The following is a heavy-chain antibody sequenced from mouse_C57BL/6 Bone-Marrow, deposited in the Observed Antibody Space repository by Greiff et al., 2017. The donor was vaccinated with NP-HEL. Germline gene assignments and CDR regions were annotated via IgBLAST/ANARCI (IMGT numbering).Heavy chain of an antibody. CDR3: ARDGSSHYYAMDY. CDR2: ISSGSSTI. V-gene: IGHV5-17*01. D-gene: IGHD1-1*01. CDR1: GFTFSDYG. J-gene: IGHJ4*01. Sequence: EVKLMESGGGLVKPGGSLKLSCAASGFTFSDYGMHWVRQAPEKGLEWVAYISSGSSTIYYADTVKGRFTIARDNAKNTQFLQMTSLRSEDTAMYYCARDGSSHYYAMDYWGQGTSVTVSS.